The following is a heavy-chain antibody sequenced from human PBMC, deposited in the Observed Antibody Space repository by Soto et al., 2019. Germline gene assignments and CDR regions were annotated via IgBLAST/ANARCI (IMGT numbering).Heavy chain of an antibody. Sequence: SETLSLTCTVSGGSISSSSYYWGWIRQPPGKGLEWIGSIYYSGSTYYNPSLKSRVTISVDTSKNQFSLKLSSVTAADTAVYYCARHNGAAAFKLFDDWGQGTLVTVSS. D-gene: IGHD6-13*01. CDR1: GGSISSSSYY. CDR3: ARHNGAAAFKLFDD. J-gene: IGHJ4*02. V-gene: IGHV4-39*01. CDR2: IYYSGST.